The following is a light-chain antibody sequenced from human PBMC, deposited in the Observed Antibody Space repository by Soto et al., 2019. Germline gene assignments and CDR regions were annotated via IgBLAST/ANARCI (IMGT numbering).Light chain of an antibody. Sequence: DIVMTQSPNSLAVSLGERATFNCKSTQSVLYSSNNKNYLAWFQQKPGQPPKLLIYWASIRQSGVPARFSGSGSGTDFTLTISDLQAEDVAVYYCQQYFSTPITFGGGTKVEIK. J-gene: IGKJ4*01. CDR3: QQYFSTPIT. V-gene: IGKV4-1*01. CDR2: WAS. CDR1: QSVLYSSNNKNY.